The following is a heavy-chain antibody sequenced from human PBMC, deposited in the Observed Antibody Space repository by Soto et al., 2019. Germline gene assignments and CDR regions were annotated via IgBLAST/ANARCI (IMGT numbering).Heavy chain of an antibody. CDR1: GFTFSSYA. V-gene: IGHV3-64*01. Sequence: EVQLVESGGGLVQPGGSLRLSCAASGFTFSSYAMHWVRQASGKGLDYVSVISSIGDRIYYANSVRGRFTISRDNSKNTLYLQMGSLRAEDMAVYYCARGEALPGYFDYWGQGTLVTVSS. CDR2: ISSIGDRI. J-gene: IGHJ4*02. CDR3: ARGEALPGYFDY.